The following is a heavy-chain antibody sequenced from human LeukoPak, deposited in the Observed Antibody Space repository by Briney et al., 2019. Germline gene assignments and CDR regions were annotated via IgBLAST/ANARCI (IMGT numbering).Heavy chain of an antibody. Sequence: ASVKVPCKASGYTFTSYGISWVRQAPGQGLEWMGWISAYNGNTNYAQKLQGRVTMTTDTSTSTAYMELRSLRSDDTAVYYCARRDCSSTSCYGISYYYMDVWGKGTTVTVSS. J-gene: IGHJ6*03. CDR2: ISAYNGNT. CDR1: GYTFTSYG. CDR3: ARRDCSSTSCYGISYYYMDV. D-gene: IGHD2-2*01. V-gene: IGHV1-18*01.